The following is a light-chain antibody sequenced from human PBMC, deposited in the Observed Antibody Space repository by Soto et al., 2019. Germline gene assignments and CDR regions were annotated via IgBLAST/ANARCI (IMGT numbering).Light chain of an antibody. CDR1: QSVNNK. V-gene: IGKV3-15*01. CDR2: GAS. Sequence: EIVLTQSPATLSSSPGERATLSCRASQSVNNKVAWYQQKPGQSPRLLIYGASTRATGIPARFSGSGSGTEFTLTISSLQSEDFAVYYCQQYNNRPPWTFGQGTKVDIK. CDR3: QQYNNRPPWT. J-gene: IGKJ1*01.